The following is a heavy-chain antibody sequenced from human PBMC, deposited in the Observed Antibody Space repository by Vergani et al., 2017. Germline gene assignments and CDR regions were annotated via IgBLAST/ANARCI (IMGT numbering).Heavy chain of an antibody. CDR2: IYYSGST. CDR3: ARAHYGGNSGAAFDI. V-gene: IGHV4-59*01. Sequence: QLQLQESGPGLVKPSETLSLTCTVSGGSISSYYWSWIRQPPGKGLEWIGYIYYSGSTNYNPSLKSRVTISVDTSKNQFSLKLSSVTAADTAVYYCARAHYGGNSGAAFDIWGQGTMVTVSS. D-gene: IGHD4-23*01. J-gene: IGHJ3*02. CDR1: GGSISSYY.